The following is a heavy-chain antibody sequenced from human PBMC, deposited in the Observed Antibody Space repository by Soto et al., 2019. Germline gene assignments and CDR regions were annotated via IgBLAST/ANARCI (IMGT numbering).Heavy chain of an antibody. D-gene: IGHD1-26*01. Sequence: VQLTESGPGLVRPSGTLSLTCDVSGGSITTSVLWNWVRQFPGGGLEWIGEIAHDGHTNYNPSLSGRVTMSAALSNRQFSFNVASVNAADTAVYFCAGGRDYDYWGQGTLVTVSS. J-gene: IGHJ4*02. CDR2: IAHDGHT. V-gene: IGHV4-4*02. CDR3: AGGRDYDY. CDR1: GGSITTSVL.